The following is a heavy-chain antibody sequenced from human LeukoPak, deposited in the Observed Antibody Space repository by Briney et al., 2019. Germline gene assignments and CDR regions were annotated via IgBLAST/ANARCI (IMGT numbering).Heavy chain of an antibody. CDR2: IFGSGGSA. Sequence: GGSLRLSCAASGFTFNNYAMYWVRQAPGKGLEWVSGIFGSGGSAHYADSVKGRFTISKDKSKNTVYLQLDSLRVEDTAVYYCGKTTVGYSSGRYPGWPVDYWGQGTLVTVSS. J-gene: IGHJ4*02. CDR1: GFTFNNYA. V-gene: IGHV3-23*01. D-gene: IGHD2-15*01. CDR3: GKTTVGYSSGRYPGWPVDY.